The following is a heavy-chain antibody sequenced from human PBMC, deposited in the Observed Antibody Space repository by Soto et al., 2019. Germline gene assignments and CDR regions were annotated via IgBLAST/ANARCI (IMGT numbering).Heavy chain of an antibody. CDR1: GLPFSRFG. J-gene: IGHJ6*02. V-gene: IGHV3-30*18. Sequence: GGSLRLSCAASGLPFSRFGMHWARQAPGKGLEWVALILYDGSNEYYADSVRGRFTISRDNSKNTLFLQMNNLKTEDTAVYYCAKDEMADATYSGFYYYYAMDVWGQGTTVTIYS. D-gene: IGHD3-16*01. CDR3: AKDEMADATYSGFYYYYAMDV. CDR2: ILYDGSNE.